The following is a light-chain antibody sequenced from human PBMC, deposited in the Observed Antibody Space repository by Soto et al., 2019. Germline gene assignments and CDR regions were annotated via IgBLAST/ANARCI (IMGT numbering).Light chain of an antibody. J-gene: IGKJ1*01. Sequence: EIVMTQSPATLSVSPGERATLSCRASQSVSSNLAWYQQKPGQAPRLLIYGASTRATGIPARFSGSGSGTEFXLTISXLXXEDXAVYYCQQYNNWPPWTFGQGTKVEIK. CDR2: GAS. CDR3: QQYNNWPPWT. CDR1: QSVSSN. V-gene: IGKV3-15*01.